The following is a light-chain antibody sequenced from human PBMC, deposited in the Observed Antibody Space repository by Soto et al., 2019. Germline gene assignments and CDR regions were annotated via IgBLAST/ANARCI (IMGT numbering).Light chain of an antibody. CDR2: GAS. CDR3: QQYNNWPPGT. J-gene: IGKJ4*01. Sequence: MVMTQSPASLSVFPGDRATLSCRASQSVSTNLAWYQQKPGQAPRLLIYGASTRATGIPARFSGSGSGTEFTLTISSLQSEDFALYYCQQYNNWPPGTFGGGTKVEI. V-gene: IGKV3-15*01. CDR1: QSVSTN.